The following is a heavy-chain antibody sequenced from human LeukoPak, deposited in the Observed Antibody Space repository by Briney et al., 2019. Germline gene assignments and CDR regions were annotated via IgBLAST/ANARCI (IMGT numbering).Heavy chain of an antibody. V-gene: IGHV4-4*07. D-gene: IGHD3-10*01. CDR2: IHTSGST. Sequence: SETPSLTCSVSGASIDTYYWSWIRQPAGKGLEWIGHIHTSGSTNYNPSLKSRVTMSVDTSKNQFSLKVNSVTAADTAMYYCAKEGMIRGVIDYWGQGALVTVSS. J-gene: IGHJ4*02. CDR1: GASIDTYY. CDR3: AKEGMIRGVIDY.